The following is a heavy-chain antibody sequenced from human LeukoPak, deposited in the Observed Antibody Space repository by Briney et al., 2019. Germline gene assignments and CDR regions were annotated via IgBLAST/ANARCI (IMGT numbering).Heavy chain of an antibody. Sequence: ASVKVSCKASGDTFTTDYMHWVRQAPGQGLEWMGWINPNSGGTNYAQKFQGRVTMTRDTSIRTAYMELSRLRSDDTAVYYCARELGGVGSPIVVVPAAIHWGQGTLVTVSS. V-gene: IGHV1-2*02. D-gene: IGHD2-2*01. CDR2: INPNSGGT. J-gene: IGHJ4*02. CDR3: ARELGGVGSPIVVVPAAIH. CDR1: GDTFTTDY.